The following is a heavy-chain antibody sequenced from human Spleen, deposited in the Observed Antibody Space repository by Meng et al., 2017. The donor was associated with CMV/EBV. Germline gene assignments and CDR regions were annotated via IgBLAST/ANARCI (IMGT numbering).Heavy chain of an antibody. CDR3: ARDRAGHGDLGN. CDR1: GYIFSTYG. J-gene: IGHJ4*02. V-gene: IGHV1-18*01. Sequence: ASVKVSCKASGYIFSTYGITWVRQAPGQGLEWMGWISPNSGDTKYAPKFQGRVTVTTDTSISTSYLEVRRLRSDDTAVYYCARDRAGHGDLGNWGQGTLVTVPQ. D-gene: IGHD4-17*01. CDR2: ISPNSGDT.